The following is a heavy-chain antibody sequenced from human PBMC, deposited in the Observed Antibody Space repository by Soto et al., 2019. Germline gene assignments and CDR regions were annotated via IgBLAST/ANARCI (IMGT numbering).Heavy chain of an antibody. CDR3: AGCSSINCFESLDY. Sequence: EVQLVESGGGLVRPGGSLRLSCAASGFTFSRYWMSWVRQAPGKGLEWVANIKQDGNEKYYVDSVKGRFTISRDNAKNSLYLQMNSLRAEDTAVYYCAGCSSINCFESLDYWGQGTLVTVSS. V-gene: IGHV3-7*01. D-gene: IGHD2-2*01. CDR2: IKQDGNEK. J-gene: IGHJ4*02. CDR1: GFTFSRYW.